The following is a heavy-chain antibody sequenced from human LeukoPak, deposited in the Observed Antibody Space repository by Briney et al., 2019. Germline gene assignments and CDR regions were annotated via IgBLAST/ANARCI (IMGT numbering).Heavy chain of an antibody. Sequence: PSETLSLTCTVSGGSISSYYWSWIRQPAGKGLEWIGRIYTSGSTNYNPSLKSRVTMSVDTSKNQFSLKLSSVTAADTAVYYCARAHYQLLSYYYYYMDVWGKGTTVTASS. J-gene: IGHJ6*03. V-gene: IGHV4-4*07. CDR3: ARAHYQLLSYYYYYMDV. CDR2: IYTSGST. D-gene: IGHD2-2*01. CDR1: GGSISSYY.